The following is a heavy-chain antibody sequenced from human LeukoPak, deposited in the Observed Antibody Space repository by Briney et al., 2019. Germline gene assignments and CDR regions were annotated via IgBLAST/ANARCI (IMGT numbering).Heavy chain of an antibody. Sequence: SETLSLTCTVPGGSITSANYYWSWIRQPAGKGLEWIGRIYPSGDTNYNPSLKSRLTISIDTSKNQFSLKLSSVTAADTTVYYCARDQGYGDYIYDYWGQGTLVTVSS. J-gene: IGHJ4*02. CDR1: GGSITSANYY. D-gene: IGHD4-17*01. CDR2: IYPSGDT. V-gene: IGHV4-61*02. CDR3: ARDQGYGDYIYDY.